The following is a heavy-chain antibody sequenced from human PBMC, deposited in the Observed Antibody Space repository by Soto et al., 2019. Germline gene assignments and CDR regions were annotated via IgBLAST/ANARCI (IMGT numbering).Heavy chain of an antibody. CDR3: TTLYSGSFDY. CDR1: GFTSSNAW. CDR2: IKSKTDGGTT. Sequence: EVQLVESGGGLVKPGGSLRLSCAASGFTSSNAWMSWVRQAPGKGPEWVGRIKSKTDGGTTDHAAPVKGRFTISRDDSRNTLYLQMTSLRTEDTAVYYCTTLYSGSFDYWGQGTLVTVSS. V-gene: IGHV3-15*01. D-gene: IGHD1-26*01. J-gene: IGHJ4*02.